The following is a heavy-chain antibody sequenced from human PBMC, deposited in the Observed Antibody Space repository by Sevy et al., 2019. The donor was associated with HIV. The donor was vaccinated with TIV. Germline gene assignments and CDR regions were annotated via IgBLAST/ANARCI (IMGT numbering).Heavy chain of an antibody. CDR3: ARGGGGYCSSTSCHIDY. CDR1: GDSISTRNW. D-gene: IGHD2-2*03. V-gene: IGHV4-4*02. Sequence: SETLSLTCAVSGDSISTRNWWNWVRQPPGKGLEWIGEIYHSGSTNRNPSLKSRVTISLDKSKNQFSLKLSSVTAADTAVYYCARGGGGYCSSTSCHIDYWGQGTLVTVSS. J-gene: IGHJ4*02. CDR2: IYHSGST.